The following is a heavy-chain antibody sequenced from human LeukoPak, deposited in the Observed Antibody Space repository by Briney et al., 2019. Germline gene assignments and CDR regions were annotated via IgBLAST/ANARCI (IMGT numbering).Heavy chain of an antibody. Sequence: SETLSLTCTVSGGSISSYYWSWIRQPAGKGLEWIGRIYTSGSTNYNPSLKSRVTMSVDTSKNQFSLKLSSVTAADTAVYYCARDKFVAAMATTGFDYWGQGTLVTVSP. V-gene: IGHV4-4*07. D-gene: IGHD5-18*01. CDR3: ARDKFVAAMATTGFDY. CDR1: GGSISSYY. CDR2: IYTSGST. J-gene: IGHJ4*02.